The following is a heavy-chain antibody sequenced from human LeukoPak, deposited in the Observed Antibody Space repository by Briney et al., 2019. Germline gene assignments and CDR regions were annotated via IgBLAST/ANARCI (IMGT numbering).Heavy chain of an antibody. J-gene: IGHJ3*02. V-gene: IGHV1-18*01. CDR2: ISAYNGNT. CDR1: GGTFSSYG. D-gene: IGHD4-23*01. CDR3: ARIGDRSVGGNPDSDAFDI. Sequence: ASVKVSCKASGGTFSSYGISWVRQAPGQGLEWMGWISAYNGNTNYAQKLQGRVTMTTDTSMSTAYMELRSLRSDDTAVYYCARIGDRSVGGNPDSDAFDIWGQGTMVTVSS.